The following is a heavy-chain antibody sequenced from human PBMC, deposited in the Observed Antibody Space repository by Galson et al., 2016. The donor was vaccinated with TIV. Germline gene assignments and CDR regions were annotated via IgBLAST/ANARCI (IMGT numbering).Heavy chain of an antibody. D-gene: IGHD6-19*01. V-gene: IGHV4-61*01. J-gene: IGHJ4*02. CDR1: GYSIRSGSYY. CDR2: IYYPGTT. Sequence: LSLTCDVSGYSIRSGSYYWTWIRQPPGKGLECIGYIYYPGTTKYNPSLQSRVTISIDTSKNQLSLNLRSVTAADTAVYYCAREGENRGSYVGYWGQGTLVTVSS. CDR3: AREGENRGSYVGY.